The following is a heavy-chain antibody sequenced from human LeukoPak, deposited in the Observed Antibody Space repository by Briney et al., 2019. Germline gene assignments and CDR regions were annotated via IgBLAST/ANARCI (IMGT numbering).Heavy chain of an antibody. CDR2: ISVYNGKT. D-gene: IGHD6-19*01. CDR3: ARDAVAGPFDY. Sequence: ASVKVSCKASGYTFTGYYMHWVRLAPGQGLEWMGWISVYNGKTNYAQKFQGRVTMTTDTSTSTAYMELRSLISDDTAVYYCARDAVAGPFDYWGQGTLVTVSS. CDR1: GYTFTGYY. V-gene: IGHV1-18*04. J-gene: IGHJ4*02.